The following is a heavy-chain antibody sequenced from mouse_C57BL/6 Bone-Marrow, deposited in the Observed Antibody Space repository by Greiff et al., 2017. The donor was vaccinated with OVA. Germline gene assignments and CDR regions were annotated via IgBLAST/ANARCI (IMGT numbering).Heavy chain of an antibody. CDR3: ARRRKTAQATDYAMDY. CDR2: IFPGSGST. V-gene: IGHV1-75*01. J-gene: IGHJ4*01. D-gene: IGHD3-2*02. Sequence: VQLQQSGPELVKPGASVKISCKASGYTFTDYYINWVKQRPGQGLEWIGWIFPGSGSTYYNEKVKGKATLTVDKSSSTAYMLLSSLTSEDSAVYFCARRRKTAQATDYAMDYWGQGTSVTVSS. CDR1: GYTFTDYY.